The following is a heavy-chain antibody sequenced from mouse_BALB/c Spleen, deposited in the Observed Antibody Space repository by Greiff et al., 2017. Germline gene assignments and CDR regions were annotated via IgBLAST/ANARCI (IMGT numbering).Heavy chain of an antibody. CDR2: ISSGGST. CDR3: ARERSYGNYNYYAMDY. CDR1: GFTFSSYA. Sequence: EVKLMESGGGLVKPGGSLKLSCAASGFTFSSYAMSWVRQTPEKRLEWVASISSGGSTYYPDSVKGRFTISRDNARNILYLQMSSLRSEDTAMYYCARERSYGNYNYYAMDYWGQGTSVTVSS. J-gene: IGHJ4*01. V-gene: IGHV5-6-5*01. D-gene: IGHD2-1*01.